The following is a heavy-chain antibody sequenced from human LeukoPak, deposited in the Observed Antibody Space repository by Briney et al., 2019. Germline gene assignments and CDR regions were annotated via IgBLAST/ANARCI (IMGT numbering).Heavy chain of an antibody. Sequence: SETLSLTCAVYGGSFSGYYWSGIRQPPGKGLEWIGEINHSGSTNYNPSLKSRVTISVDTSKNQFSLKLSSVTAADTAVYYCARGGGGWLPFDYWGQGTLVTVSS. CDR3: ARGGGGWLPFDY. V-gene: IGHV4-34*01. D-gene: IGHD5-24*01. J-gene: IGHJ4*02. CDR2: INHSGST. CDR1: GGSFSGYY.